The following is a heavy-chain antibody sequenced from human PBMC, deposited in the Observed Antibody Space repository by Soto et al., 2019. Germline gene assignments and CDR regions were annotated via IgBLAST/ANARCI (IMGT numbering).Heavy chain of an antibody. J-gene: IGHJ4*02. CDR2: INHSGST. V-gene: IGHV4-34*01. CDR3: ARGILLTYYDFWSGYQYYFDY. CDR1: GGSFSGYY. D-gene: IGHD3-3*01. Sequence: SDTLSLTWSVYGGSFSGYYWSWIRQPPGKGLEWIGEINHSGSTNYNPSLKSRVTISVDTSKNQFSLKLSSVTAADTAVYYCARGILLTYYDFWSGYQYYFDYWGQGTLVTVSS.